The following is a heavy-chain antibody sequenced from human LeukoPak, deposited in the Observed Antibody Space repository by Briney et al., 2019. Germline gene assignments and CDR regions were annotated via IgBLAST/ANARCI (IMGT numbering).Heavy chain of an antibody. V-gene: IGHV3-23*01. CDR1: RFTFSTYA. Sequence: GGSLRLSCAASRFTFSTYAINWVRQAPGKGLEWVSAISGSGATRFYADSVKGRFTISRDNSKNTLYLQMNSLRAEDTAVYFCAKTDYSTGPYDFWGQGTLVTVSS. J-gene: IGHJ4*02. CDR2: ISGSGATR. D-gene: IGHD4-11*01. CDR3: AKTDYSTGPYDF.